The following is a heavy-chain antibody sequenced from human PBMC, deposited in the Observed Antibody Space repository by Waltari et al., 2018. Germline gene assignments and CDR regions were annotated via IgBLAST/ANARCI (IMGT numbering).Heavy chain of an antibody. V-gene: IGHV3-66*02. J-gene: IGHJ3*02. CDR2: IYSGGST. Sequence: EVQLVESGGGLVQPGGSLRLSCAASGFTVSSNYMSWVRQARGKVLEWVSVIYSGGSTYYADSVKGRFTISRDNSKNTLYLQMNSLRAEDTAVYYCARDPNDSSGSGAFDIWGQGTMVTVSS. CDR1: GFTVSSNY. D-gene: IGHD3-22*01. CDR3: ARDPNDSSGSGAFDI.